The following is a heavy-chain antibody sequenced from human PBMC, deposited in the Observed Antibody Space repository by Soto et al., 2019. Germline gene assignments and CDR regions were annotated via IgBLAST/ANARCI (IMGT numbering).Heavy chain of an antibody. CDR2: IYPDDSDA. CDR1: GYTFSSYS. CDR3: ARIGRSHNPFDX. J-gene: IGHJ1*01. Sequence: PXESLKISCAGSGYTFSSYSIGWVRQMPGKGLEWMGIIYPDDSDARYSPSFRGQVTISVDQSISRAYLQWSSLKASDSAMYFCARIGRSHNPFDXWGRGTLVTVSS. D-gene: IGHD3-9*01. V-gene: IGHV5-51*01.